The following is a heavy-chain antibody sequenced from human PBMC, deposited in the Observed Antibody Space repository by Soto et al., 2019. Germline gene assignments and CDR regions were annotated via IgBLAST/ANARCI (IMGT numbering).Heavy chain of an antibody. V-gene: IGHV3-23*01. J-gene: IGHJ3*01. D-gene: IGHD2-21*01. CDR2: FGSSAGSP. Sequence: EVQLLESGGDLVQPGGSLRLSCAASGVTFSHYALGWVRQAPGKGLEWISGFGSSAGSPFYADSVKGRFTISRDNSKNTLYLPMNSLRAEDTASYYCPKAGEASDLDAFDAWGQGTLFTVSS. CDR3: PKAGEASDLDAFDA. CDR1: GVTFSHYA.